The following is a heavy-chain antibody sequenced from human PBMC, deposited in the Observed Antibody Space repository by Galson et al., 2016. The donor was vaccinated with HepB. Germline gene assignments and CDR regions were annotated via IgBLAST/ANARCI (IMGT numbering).Heavy chain of an antibody. V-gene: IGHV3-33*01. J-gene: IGHJ4*02. CDR2: IGHDGRYT. Sequence: SVRLSCAASGFTFRTYGMHWARQAPGKGLEWVAIIGHDGRYTQYVDSVKGRFTISRDNSKNTLYLQFSSLRDEDTAVYYCARDLAVGRYFDYCGQGTLVTVSS. CDR3: ARDLAVGRYFDY. CDR1: GFTFRTYG. D-gene: IGHD2-15*01.